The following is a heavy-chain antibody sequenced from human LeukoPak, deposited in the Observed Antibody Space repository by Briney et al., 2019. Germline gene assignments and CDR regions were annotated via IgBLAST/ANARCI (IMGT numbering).Heavy chain of an antibody. J-gene: IGHJ5*02. CDR2: IYYTGTT. D-gene: IGHD4-11*01. V-gene: IGHV4-39*01. CDR3: SSYSTQYGWLDP. CDR1: GGSISNSVYH. Sequence: SETLSLTCSVSGGSISNSVYHWGWIRQPPGKGLDWMGNIYYTGTTYYNPSLMGRVTISVDTSMNQFSLKLNSVTAADTAVYYCSSYSTQYGWLDPWGQGTLVTVSS.